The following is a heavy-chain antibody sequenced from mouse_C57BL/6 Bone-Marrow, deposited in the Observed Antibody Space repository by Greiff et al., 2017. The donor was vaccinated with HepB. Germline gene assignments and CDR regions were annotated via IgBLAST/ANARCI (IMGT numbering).Heavy chain of an antibody. CDR2: INPGSGGT. D-gene: IGHD2-14*01. Sequence: VQLQQSGAELVRPGTSVKVSCKASGYAFTNYLIEWVKQRPGQGLEWIGVINPGSGGTNYNEKFKGKATLTADKSSSTACMQLSSLTSEDSAVYFCARDVRGWFAYWGQGTLVTVSA. CDR1: GYAFTNYL. J-gene: IGHJ3*01. V-gene: IGHV1-54*01. CDR3: ARDVRGWFAY.